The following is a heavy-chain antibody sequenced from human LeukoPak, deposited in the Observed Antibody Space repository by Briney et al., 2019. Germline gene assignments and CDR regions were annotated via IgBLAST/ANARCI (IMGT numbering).Heavy chain of an antibody. Sequence: ASVKVSCKASGYTFTSFDINWVRHTGQGLEWMGWMSPNSGNTGYAQKFQGRVTMTTDTSTSTAYMELRSLRSDDTAVYYCARDDKVGATDYWGQGTLVTVSS. CDR1: GYTFTSFD. CDR2: MSPNSGNT. CDR3: ARDDKVGATDY. J-gene: IGHJ4*02. V-gene: IGHV1-8*01. D-gene: IGHD1-26*01.